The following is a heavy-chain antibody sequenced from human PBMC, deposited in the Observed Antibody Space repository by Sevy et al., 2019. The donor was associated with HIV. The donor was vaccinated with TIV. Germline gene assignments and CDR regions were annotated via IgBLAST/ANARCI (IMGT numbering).Heavy chain of an antibody. CDR3: ARDLGYASEDYDDDFLDY. CDR2: IKNDGSET. V-gene: IGHV3-7*03. J-gene: IGHJ4*02. CDR1: GFPFGTYW. Sequence: GGSLRLSCAVSGFPFGTYWITWVRKAPGKGLEWVANIKNDGSETYYVDSVNGRYNISRDNAKNSLYQQMNSLRSQDTALYFCARDLGYASEDYDDDFLDYWGQGTLVTVSS. D-gene: IGHD3-16*01.